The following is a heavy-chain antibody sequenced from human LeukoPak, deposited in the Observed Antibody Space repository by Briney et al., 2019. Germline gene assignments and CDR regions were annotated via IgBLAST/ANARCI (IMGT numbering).Heavy chain of an antibody. D-gene: IGHD4-11*01. V-gene: IGHV4-4*07. J-gene: IGHJ4*02. CDR3: ARLDYTDRGGKY. CDR2: LSTSGTT. CDR1: GGSISSYY. Sequence: SETLSLTCTVSGGSISSYYWSWIRQTAGKGLEWIGRLSTSGTTNYNPSLKSRVTMSVDTSKNQFSLKLSSVTAADTAVYYCARLDYTDRGGKYWGQGTLVTVSS.